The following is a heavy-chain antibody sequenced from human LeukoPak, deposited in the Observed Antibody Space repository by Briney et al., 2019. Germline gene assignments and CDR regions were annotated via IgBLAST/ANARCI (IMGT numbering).Heavy chain of an antibody. V-gene: IGHV3-7*01. CDR3: AREHSWGDFDY. D-gene: IGHD3-16*01. CDR1: GFTFSSYW. Sequence: PGRSLRLSCAASGFTFSSYWMSWVRQAPGKGLEWVANIKQDGSEKYYVDSVKGRFTTSRDNAKNSLYLQMNSLRAEDTAVYYCAREHSWGDFDYWGQGTLVTVSS. CDR2: IKQDGSEK. J-gene: IGHJ4*02.